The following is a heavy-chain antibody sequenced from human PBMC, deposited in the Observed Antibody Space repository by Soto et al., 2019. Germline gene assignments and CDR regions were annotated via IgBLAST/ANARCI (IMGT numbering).Heavy chain of an antibody. Sequence: QVQLQESGPGLVMPSQTLSLTCTVSGAPISSGGYYWSWIRQHPGKGLEYIGYIYYSGSTFYNPSLKSLVTISLERSKNQFSLKLSSVTAADTAVYYCARAPARSTATDWYFDLWGRGTLVTVSS. CDR1: GAPISSGGYY. V-gene: IGHV4-31*01. CDR3: ARAPARSTATDWYFDL. CDR2: IYYSGST. J-gene: IGHJ2*01. D-gene: IGHD4-17*01.